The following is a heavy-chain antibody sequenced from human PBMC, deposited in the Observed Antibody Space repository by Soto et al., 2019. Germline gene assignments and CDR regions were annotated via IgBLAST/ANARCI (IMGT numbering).Heavy chain of an antibody. D-gene: IGHD6-13*01. CDR1: GFTFSSYA. V-gene: IGHV3-23*01. CDR3: AKDPRIAAGDTRDFQN. J-gene: IGHJ1*01. CDR2: LSGSGVST. Sequence: VQLLESGGGLVQPGGSLRLSCTVSGFTFSSYAMIWVRQAPGRGLEWVSGLSGSGVSTYYADSVKGRFTISRDNSKNTLYLQMNSLRAEDTALYYCAKDPRIAAGDTRDFQNWGQGTLVTVSS.